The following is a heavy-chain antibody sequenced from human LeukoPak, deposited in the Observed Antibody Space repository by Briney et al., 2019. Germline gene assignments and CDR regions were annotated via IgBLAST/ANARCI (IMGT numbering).Heavy chain of an antibody. J-gene: IGHJ4*02. Sequence: GRSLRLSCAASGFTFSGSGMHWVRQAPGKGLEWVAIIWSSGNNIHYADSVRGRFTISRDNSRNTLYLQMDSLRAEDMAVYYCARDIGDCSSGRCYSDYIHYWGQGTLVTVSS. CDR3: ARDIGDCSSGRCYSDYIHY. D-gene: IGHD2-15*01. CDR2: IWSSGNNI. CDR1: GFTFSGSG. V-gene: IGHV3-33*01.